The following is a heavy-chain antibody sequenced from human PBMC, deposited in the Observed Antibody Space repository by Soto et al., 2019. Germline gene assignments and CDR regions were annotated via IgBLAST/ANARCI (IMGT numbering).Heavy chain of an antibody. CDR3: ATRYNWNHHRIIPYYY. D-gene: IGHD1-20*01. CDR1: GYTLTELS. J-gene: IGHJ4*02. Sequence: GASVKVSCKVSGYTLTELSMHWVRQAPGKGLEWMGGFDPEDGETIYAQKFQGRVTMTEDTSTDTAYMELSSLRSEDTAVYYCATRYNWNHHRIIPYYYWGQGTLVIAPQ. CDR2: FDPEDGET. V-gene: IGHV1-24*01.